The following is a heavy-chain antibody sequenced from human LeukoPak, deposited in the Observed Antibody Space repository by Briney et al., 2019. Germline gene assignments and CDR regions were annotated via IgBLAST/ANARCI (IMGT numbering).Heavy chain of an antibody. J-gene: IGHJ5*02. CDR3: ANNRRGYSSSWYFSNSFDP. V-gene: IGHV3-23*01. CDR1: GFTFSSYA. D-gene: IGHD6-13*01. Sequence: PGGSLRLSCAASGFTFSSYAMSWVRQAPGKGLEWVSAISGSGGSTYYADSVKGRFTISRDNSKNTLYLQMNSLRAEDTAVYYCANNRRGYSSSWYFSNSFDPWGQGTLVTVSS. CDR2: ISGSGGST.